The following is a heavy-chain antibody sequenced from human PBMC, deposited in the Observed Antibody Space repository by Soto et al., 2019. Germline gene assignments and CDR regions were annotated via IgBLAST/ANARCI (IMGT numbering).Heavy chain of an antibody. CDR2: IWYDGNSK. CDR3: ARDREYSSSEFDY. Sequence: GGSLRLSCAASGFTFSSYGMHWVRQAPGKGLEWVAVIWYDGNSKYYADSVKGRFTISRDNSKNTLNLQMNSLRAEDTAVYYCARDREYSSSEFDYWGQGTLVTVSS. D-gene: IGHD6-6*01. V-gene: IGHV3-33*01. CDR1: GFTFSSYG. J-gene: IGHJ4*02.